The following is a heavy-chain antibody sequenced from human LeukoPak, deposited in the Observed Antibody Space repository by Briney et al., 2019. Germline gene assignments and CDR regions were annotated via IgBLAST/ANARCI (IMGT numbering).Heavy chain of an antibody. Sequence: ASVKVSCKASGYTFTVYFMHWVRQAPGQGLEWMGWINPNGGGTNYAQKFQGRVTMTRDTSISTAYMELSRLRSDDTAVYYCARELNYDSSGYYFDYWGQGTLVTVSS. CDR1: GYTFTVYF. CDR3: ARELNYDSSGYYFDY. CDR2: INPNGGGT. V-gene: IGHV1-2*02. D-gene: IGHD3-22*01. J-gene: IGHJ4*02.